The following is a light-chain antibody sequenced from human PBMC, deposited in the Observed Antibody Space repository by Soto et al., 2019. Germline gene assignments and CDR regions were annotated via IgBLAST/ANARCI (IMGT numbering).Light chain of an antibody. CDR3: QQSYSTPRVT. V-gene: IGKV1-39*01. J-gene: IGKJ5*01. Sequence: DIQMTQSPSSLSASVGDRVTITCRASQSISSYLNWYQQKPGKAPKLLIYAASSLQSRVPSRFSGSGSGTDFTLTISSLQPEDFATYYCQQSYSTPRVTFGQGTRLEIK. CDR1: QSISSY. CDR2: AAS.